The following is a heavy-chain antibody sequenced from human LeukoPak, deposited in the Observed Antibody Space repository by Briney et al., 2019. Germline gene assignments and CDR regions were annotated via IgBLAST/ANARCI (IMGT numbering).Heavy chain of an antibody. D-gene: IGHD3-22*01. CDR2: ISNSGSTI. Sequence: GGSLRLSCAASGFTFSDYYMTWIRQAPGKGLEWISYISNSGSTIYYADSVKGRFTISRDNAKNSLYLQMNSLRAEDTAVYYCARGGTMRVVVTAEYFQHWGQGTLVTVSS. V-gene: IGHV3-11*04. CDR1: GFTFSDYY. J-gene: IGHJ1*01. CDR3: ARGGTMRVVVTAEYFQH.